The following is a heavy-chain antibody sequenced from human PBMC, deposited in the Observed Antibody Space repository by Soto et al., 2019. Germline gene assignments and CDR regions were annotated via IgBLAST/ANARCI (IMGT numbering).Heavy chain of an antibody. CDR2: IIPIFGTA. V-gene: IGHV1-69*06. J-gene: IGHJ5*02. CDR3: ARGAPGGEWLTIPFEP. D-gene: IGHD3-3*01. CDR1: GGTFSSYA. Sequence: QVQLVQSGAEVKKPGSSVNVSCKASGGTFSSYAISWVRQSPGQGPEWMGGIIPIFGTANYAQKFQGRVTITEEKSTRTAYMELSSLRSEDTAVYYCARGAPGGEWLTIPFEPWGQGTQVTASS.